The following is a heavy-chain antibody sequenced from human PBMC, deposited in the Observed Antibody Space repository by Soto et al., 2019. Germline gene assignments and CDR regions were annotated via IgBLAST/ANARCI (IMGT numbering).Heavy chain of an antibody. D-gene: IGHD1-1*01. CDR3: ARTGHDFPYAFDI. CDR2: INHSGST. Sequence: SETLSLTCAVYGGSFSGYYWTWIRQPPGTGLEWIGEINHSGSTNYNPSLKSRVTISVDTSKNQFSLKLTSVTAADTAVYYCARTGHDFPYAFDIWGQGTMVTVSS. CDR1: GGSFSGYY. J-gene: IGHJ3*02. V-gene: IGHV4-34*01.